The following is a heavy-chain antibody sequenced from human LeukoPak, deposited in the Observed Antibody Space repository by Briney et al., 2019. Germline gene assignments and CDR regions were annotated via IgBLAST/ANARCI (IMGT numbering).Heavy chain of an antibody. Sequence: SETLSLTCAVYGGSFSGYYWSWIRQPPGKGLEWIGEINHGGSTNYNPSLKSRVTISVDTSKNQFSLKVDSVTAADAAVYFCARGTGTTNFDYWGQGTLVTVSS. CDR1: GGSFSGYY. CDR3: ARGTGTTNFDY. CDR2: INHGGST. D-gene: IGHD1-1*01. V-gene: IGHV4-34*01. J-gene: IGHJ4*02.